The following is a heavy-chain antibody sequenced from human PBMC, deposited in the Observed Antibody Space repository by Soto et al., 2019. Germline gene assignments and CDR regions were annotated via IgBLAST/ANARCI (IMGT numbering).Heavy chain of an antibody. D-gene: IGHD3-10*01. CDR2: IYYNGTT. Sequence: PSETLSLTCTVIGGSIRSPNFSWSWIRQHPGKGPEWIGNIYYNGTTTYSPSLESRLTISLDPSKNQFSLTLKSVTAADTAVYYCTRDAPLWFGELSQWGQGAQVTVS. V-gene: IGHV4-31*03. CDR3: TRDAPLWFGELSQ. J-gene: IGHJ4*02. CDR1: GGSIRSPNFS.